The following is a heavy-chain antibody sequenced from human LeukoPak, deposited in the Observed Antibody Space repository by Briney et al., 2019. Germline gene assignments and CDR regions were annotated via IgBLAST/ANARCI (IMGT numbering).Heavy chain of an antibody. Sequence: GESLKISCKGSGYSFTSYWIGWVRQMPGKGLEWMGIIYPGDSDTRYSPSFQGQVTISADKSISTAYLQWSSLKASDTAMYYCARGGDYYDRYYYMDVWGKGTTVTISS. J-gene: IGHJ6*03. D-gene: IGHD3-22*01. CDR3: ARGGDYYDRYYYMDV. CDR2: IYPGDSDT. V-gene: IGHV5-51*01. CDR1: GYSFTSYW.